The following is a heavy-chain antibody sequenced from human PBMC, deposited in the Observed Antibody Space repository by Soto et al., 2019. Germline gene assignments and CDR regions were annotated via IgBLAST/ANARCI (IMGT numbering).Heavy chain of an antibody. J-gene: IGHJ3*02. V-gene: IGHV3-30*04. CDR2: ISYDGRNK. CDR3: PRLNITFDS. CDR1: GFTFSTYA. Sequence: QVQLVESGGGVVQPGRSLRLSCAASGFTFSTYAMHWVRQAPGKGPEWGAVISYDGRNKFYADSVKGRFTASRDNSKNTVYLQMNSLRAEDTAVYYCPRLNITFDSWGQGTVVSVS.